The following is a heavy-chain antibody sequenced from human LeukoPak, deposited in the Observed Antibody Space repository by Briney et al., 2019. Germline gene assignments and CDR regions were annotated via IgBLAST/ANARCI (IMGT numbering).Heavy chain of an antibody. D-gene: IGHD3-22*01. CDR3: ARGRRGSSGPWSWYLDL. J-gene: IGHJ2*01. Sequence: GASVKVSCKASGFTLTNFDINWVRQATGQGLEWMGWMNSNTGNTGYAQEFQGRVTMTGDTSIGTAYMELTDLRSEATAVYYCARGRRGSSGPWSWYLDLWGRGTLVTASS. CDR1: GFTLTNFD. CDR2: MNSNTGNT. V-gene: IGHV1-8*01.